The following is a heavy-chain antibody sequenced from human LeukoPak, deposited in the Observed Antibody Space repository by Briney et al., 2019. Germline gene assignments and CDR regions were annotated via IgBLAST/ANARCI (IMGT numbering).Heavy chain of an antibody. J-gene: IGHJ6*03. CDR3: AKVGQDIAVVFDYYMDV. Sequence: GGSLRLSCAASGFTFSSYGMHWVRQAPGKGLEWVAFIRYDGSNKYYADSVKGRFTISRDNSKNTLYLQMNSLRAEDTAVYYCAKVGQDIAVVFDYYMDVWGKGTTVTVSS. V-gene: IGHV3-30*02. D-gene: IGHD2-2*01. CDR1: GFTFSSYG. CDR2: IRYDGSNK.